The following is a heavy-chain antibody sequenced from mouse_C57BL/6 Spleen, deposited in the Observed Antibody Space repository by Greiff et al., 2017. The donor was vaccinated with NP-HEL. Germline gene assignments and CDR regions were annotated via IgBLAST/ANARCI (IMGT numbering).Heavy chain of an antibody. D-gene: IGHD1-1*01. CDR2: INPNYGTT. CDR3: ARRDYYGSSYEGGYFDV. CDR1: GYSFTDYN. J-gene: IGHJ1*03. V-gene: IGHV1-39*01. Sequence: EVQLQQSGPELVKPGASVKISCKASGYSFTDYNMNWVKQSNGQSLEWIGVINPNYGTTSYNQKFKGKATLTVDQSSSTAYMQLNSLTSEDSAVYYCARRDYYGSSYEGGYFDVWGTGTTVTVSS.